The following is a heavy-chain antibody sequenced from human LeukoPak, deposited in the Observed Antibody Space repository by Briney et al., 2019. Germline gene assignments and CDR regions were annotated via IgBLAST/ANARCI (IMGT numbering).Heavy chain of an antibody. CDR1: GGSISSGGYY. Sequence: SQTLSLTCTVSGGSISSGGYYWSWIRQPPGKGLEWIGYIYHSGSTYYNPSLKSRVTISLDASKRQLSLKLRSVTAADTAVYYCAATVVGATPSYWGRGTLVTVSS. D-gene: IGHD1-26*01. CDR3: AATVVGATPSY. V-gene: IGHV4-30-2*02. CDR2: IYHSGST. J-gene: IGHJ4*02.